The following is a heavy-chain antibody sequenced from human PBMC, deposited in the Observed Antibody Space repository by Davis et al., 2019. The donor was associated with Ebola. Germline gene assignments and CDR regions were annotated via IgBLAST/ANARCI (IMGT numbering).Heavy chain of an antibody. Sequence: GESLKISCQASGYRFNTSWIGWVRQMPGKGLELMGIFYPGDSDTKYSPSFQGHVSMSGDESTRTAFLHLTSLKSSDSAIYYCAKKGAGFDSWGQGTLVTVSS. CDR1: GYRFNTSW. CDR3: AKKGAGFDS. D-gene: IGHD1-26*01. CDR2: FYPGDSDT. V-gene: IGHV5-51*01. J-gene: IGHJ4*02.